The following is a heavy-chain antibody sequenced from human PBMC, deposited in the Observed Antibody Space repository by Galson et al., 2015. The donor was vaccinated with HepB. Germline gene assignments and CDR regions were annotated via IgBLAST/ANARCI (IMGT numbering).Heavy chain of an antibody. J-gene: IGHJ4*02. CDR3: ARDPSGEPSFDY. CDR2: ISTYNDNT. Sequence: SVKVSCKASGYTFSSFDIVWVRQAPGQGLEWMGWISTYNDNTRYAQKLQDRVTMTTDSSTSTAYMELRSLRSDDTAVYYCARDPSGEPSFDYWGQGTLVTVSS. CDR1: GYTFSSFD. V-gene: IGHV1-18*01. D-gene: IGHD3-10*01.